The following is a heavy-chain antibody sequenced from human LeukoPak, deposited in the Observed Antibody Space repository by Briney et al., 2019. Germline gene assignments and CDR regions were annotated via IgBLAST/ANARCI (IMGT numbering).Heavy chain of an antibody. Sequence: PGGSLRLSCAASGFSLSSYWMSWVRQAPGKGLEWVSYIRSSSSNIYYADSVKGRFTISRDNIKNSLYLQMNSLRAEDTAVYYCAREGGITMVRGWRPSMYGMDVWGQGTTVTVSS. CDR2: IRSSSSNI. CDR3: AREGGITMVRGWRPSMYGMDV. D-gene: IGHD3-10*01. J-gene: IGHJ6*02. V-gene: IGHV3-48*04. CDR1: GFSLSSYW.